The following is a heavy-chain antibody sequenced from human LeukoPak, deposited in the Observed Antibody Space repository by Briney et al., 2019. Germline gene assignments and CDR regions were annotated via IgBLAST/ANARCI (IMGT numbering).Heavy chain of an antibody. CDR2: IYYSGST. J-gene: IGHJ4*02. CDR1: GGSISSYY. Sequence: SETLSLTCTVSGGSISSYYWSWIRQPPGKGLEWIGYIYYSGSTNYNPSLKSRVTISVDTSKNQFSLKLSSVTAADTAVYYCARHCMPRYYDYVWGSYRYNYFDYWGQGTLVTVSS. CDR3: ARHCMPRYYDYVWGSYRYNYFDY. D-gene: IGHD3-16*02. V-gene: IGHV4-59*08.